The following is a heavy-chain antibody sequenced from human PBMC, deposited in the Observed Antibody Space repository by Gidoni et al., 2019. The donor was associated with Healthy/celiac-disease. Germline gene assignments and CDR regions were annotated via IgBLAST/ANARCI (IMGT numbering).Heavy chain of an antibody. CDR1: GGSFSGYY. CDR3: ARGTGDQIVVVVAATRWFDP. D-gene: IGHD2-15*01. J-gene: IGHJ5*02. V-gene: IGHV4-34*01. CDR2: IKHSGST. Sequence: QVQLQQWGAGLLKPSETLSLTCAVYGGSFSGYYWSWIRPPPGKGLEWLGEIKHSGSTNCNPTLKSRVTISVDTSKNQFSLKLSSVTAADTAVYYCARGTGDQIVVVVAATRWFDPWGQGTLVTVSS.